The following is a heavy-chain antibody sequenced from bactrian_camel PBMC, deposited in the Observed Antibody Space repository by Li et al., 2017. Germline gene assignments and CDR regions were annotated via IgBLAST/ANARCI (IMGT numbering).Heavy chain of an antibody. Sequence: HVQLVESGGGSVQAGGSLRLSCAVSGDAFAWAWFRQAPGKEREGVAAVDRDGTPTYADSVKGRFTISRDNAKNLVYLQMNSLESEDTALYYCATPGGGSWLGWGLNPFAYWGQGTQVTVS. V-gene: IGHV3S53*01. CDR1: GDAFA. J-gene: IGHJ6*01. CDR3: ATPGGGSWLGWGLNPFAY. D-gene: IGHD1*01. CDR2: VDRDGTP.